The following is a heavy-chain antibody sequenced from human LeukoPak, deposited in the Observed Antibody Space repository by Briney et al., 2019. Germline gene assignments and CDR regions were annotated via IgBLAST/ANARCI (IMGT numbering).Heavy chain of an antibody. V-gene: IGHV1-2*02. J-gene: IGHJ4*02. CDR3: AKLASVSWELLRKDYFDY. CDR1: GYTFTGYY. Sequence: ASVKVSCKASGYTFTGYYMHWVRQAPGQGLEWMGWINPNSGGTNYAQKFQGRVTMTRDTSISTAYMELSRLRSDDTAVYYCAKLASVSWELLRKDYFDYWGQGTLVTVSS. CDR2: INPNSGGT. D-gene: IGHD1-26*01.